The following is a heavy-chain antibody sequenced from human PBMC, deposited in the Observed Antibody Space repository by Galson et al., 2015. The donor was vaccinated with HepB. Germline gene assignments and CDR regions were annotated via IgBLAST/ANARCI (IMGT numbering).Heavy chain of an antibody. D-gene: IGHD6-13*01. V-gene: IGHV3-73*01. J-gene: IGHJ4*02. CDR1: GCAYRGPV. Sequence: AHGCAYRGPVFHGARQASGKDPGGVRGIWGKGNHYAAVYVPSLKGRFIVSRDDSKNIAYLHMMSLKTDDTAVYFCVRSGDLSGYSSRWGQGTLVTVSS. CDR2: IWGKGNHYAA. CDR3: VRSGDLSGYSSR.